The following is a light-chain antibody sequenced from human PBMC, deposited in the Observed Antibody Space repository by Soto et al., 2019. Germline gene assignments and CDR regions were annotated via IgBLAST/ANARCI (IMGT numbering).Light chain of an antibody. J-gene: IGLJ3*02. CDR2: GDS. Sequence: QSVLTQPPSVSGAPGQTVTISCTGSSCNIGAGYDVHWYQQLPGTAPKLLIYGDSNRPSGVPDRFSGSKSGTPASLAITGLQAEDEADYYCQSYYSSLSGSGVFGGGTKLTVL. V-gene: IGLV1-40*01. CDR1: SCNIGAGYD. CDR3: QSYYSSLSGSGV.